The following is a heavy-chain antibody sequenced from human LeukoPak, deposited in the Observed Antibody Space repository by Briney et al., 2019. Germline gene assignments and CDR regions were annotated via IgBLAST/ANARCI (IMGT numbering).Heavy chain of an antibody. J-gene: IGHJ4*02. Sequence: GGSLRLSCAASGFTFSSYAMSWVRQAPGKGLEWVSAISGSGCSTYYADSVKGRSTISRDNSKNTLYVQMNSLRAEDTAVYYCAKNPRYFDWLLLPADFDYWGQGTLVTVSS. V-gene: IGHV3-23*01. CDR2: ISGSGCST. CDR3: AKNPRYFDWLLLPADFDY. D-gene: IGHD3-9*01. CDR1: GFTFSSYA.